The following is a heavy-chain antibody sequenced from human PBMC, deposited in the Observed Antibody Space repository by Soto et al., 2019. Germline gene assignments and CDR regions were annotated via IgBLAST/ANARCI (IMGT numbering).Heavy chain of an antibody. CDR2: ITGSGDST. CDR3: AKELRHDSNRAYFAH. J-gene: IGHJ4*02. CDR1: GFTFKSYA. Sequence: GSLRLSCAASGFTFKSYAVSWVRQAPGKGLEWVSVITGSGDSTYYADSVKGRFTISRDNSKDTLYLQMNSLRAEDTAVYYCAKELRHDSNRAYFAHWRQGPLVTVSS. D-gene: IGHD2-15*01. V-gene: IGHV3-23*01.